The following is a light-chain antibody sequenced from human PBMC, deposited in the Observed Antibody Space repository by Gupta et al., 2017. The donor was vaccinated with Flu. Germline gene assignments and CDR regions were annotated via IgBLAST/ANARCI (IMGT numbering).Light chain of an antibody. J-gene: IGKJ1*01. CDR2: DAS. CDR3: QQYNNLPWT. V-gene: IGKV1-33*01. CDR1: QEISNY. Sequence: PSSLSASVGDRVTITCQASQEISNYINWHQQKPGKAPKLLIYDASNLETGVPSRFSGSGSGTDFTFTISILQPEDLATYYCQQYNNLPWTFGQGTKVEIK.